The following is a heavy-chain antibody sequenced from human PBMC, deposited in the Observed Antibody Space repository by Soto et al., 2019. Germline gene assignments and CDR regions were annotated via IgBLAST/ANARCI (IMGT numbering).Heavy chain of an antibody. CDR2: IYHSGST. J-gene: IGHJ4*02. CDR3: ARVLKGIAPERGLYYFDY. Sequence: SETLSLTCAVSGGSISSSNWWSWVRQPPGKGLEWIGEIYHSGSTNYNPSLKSRVTISVDKSKNQFSLKLSSVTAADTAVYYCARVLKGIAPERGLYYFDYWGQGTLVTVSS. CDR1: GGSISSSNW. V-gene: IGHV4-4*02. D-gene: IGHD3-16*01.